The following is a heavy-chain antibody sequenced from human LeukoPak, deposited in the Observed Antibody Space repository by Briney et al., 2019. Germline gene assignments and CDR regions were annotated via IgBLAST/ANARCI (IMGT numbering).Heavy chain of an antibody. J-gene: IGHJ4*02. Sequence: GRSLRLSCAASGLTLSDYYMSWIRQAPGKGLEWVSYSSSSGSTIYYADSVKGRFAISRDNAKNSLHLQMNSLRAEDTAVYYCARRRDFIDYWGQGTLVTVSS. CDR2: SSSSGSTI. CDR1: GLTLSDYY. D-gene: IGHD3/OR15-3a*01. CDR3: ARRRDFIDY. V-gene: IGHV3-11*01.